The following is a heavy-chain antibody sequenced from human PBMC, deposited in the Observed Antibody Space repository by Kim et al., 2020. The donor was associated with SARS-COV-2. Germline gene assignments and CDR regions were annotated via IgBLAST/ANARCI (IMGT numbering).Heavy chain of an antibody. V-gene: IGHV4-31*03. CDR1: GASISSGGYY. CDR2: IDYSGST. CDR3: VRGRRDGYNYFDY. J-gene: IGHJ4*02. Sequence: SETLSLTCTVSGASISSGGYYWSWIRQHQGKGLEWISYIDYSGSTDDNPSVKSRLIISLDKSKNQISLKLSSVTAADTAVYYCVRGRRDGYNYFDYWGQGTLVTVS. D-gene: IGHD5-12*01.